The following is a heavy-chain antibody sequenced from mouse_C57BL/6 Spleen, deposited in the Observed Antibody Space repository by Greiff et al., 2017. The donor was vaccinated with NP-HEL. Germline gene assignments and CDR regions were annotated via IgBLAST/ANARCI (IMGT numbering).Heavy chain of an antibody. Sequence: QVQLQQPGAELVRPGSSVKLSCKASGYTFTSYWMDWVKQRPGQGLEWIGNIYPSDSETHYNQKFKDKATLTVDKSSSTAYMQLSSLTSEDSAVYYCAREGEYPPFYYAMDYWGQGTSVTVSS. CDR1: GYTFTSYW. CDR2: IYPSDSET. V-gene: IGHV1-61*01. CDR3: AREGEYPPFYYAMDY. J-gene: IGHJ4*01. D-gene: IGHD5-2*01.